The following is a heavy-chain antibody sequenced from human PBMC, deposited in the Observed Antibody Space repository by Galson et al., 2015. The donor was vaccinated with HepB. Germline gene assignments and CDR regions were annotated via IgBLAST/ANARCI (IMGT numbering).Heavy chain of an antibody. CDR3: ARDSRGDYYGSGSYRYFDL. CDR1: GFTFSSYA. CDR2: ISYDGSNK. J-gene: IGHJ2*01. Sequence: SLRLSCAASGFTFSSYAMHWVRQAPGKGLEWVAVISYDGSNKYYADSVKGRFTISRDNSKNTLYLQMNSLRAEDTAVYYCARDSRGDYYGSGSYRYFDLWGRGTLVTVSS. V-gene: IGHV3-30-3*01. D-gene: IGHD3-10*01.